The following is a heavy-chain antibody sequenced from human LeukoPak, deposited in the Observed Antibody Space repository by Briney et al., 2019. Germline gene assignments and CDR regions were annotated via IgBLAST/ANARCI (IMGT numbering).Heavy chain of an antibody. Sequence: GGSLTLSCAASGFTFSNYRMNWVRQAPGKGLEWVSSISSSSSYIYYADSVKGRFTISRDNAKNSLYLHMNSLRAEDTAVYYCARGPAAMVNFDYWGQGTLVTVSS. J-gene: IGHJ4*02. CDR2: ISSSSSYI. D-gene: IGHD5-18*01. CDR1: GFTFSNYR. CDR3: ARGPAAMVNFDY. V-gene: IGHV3-21*01.